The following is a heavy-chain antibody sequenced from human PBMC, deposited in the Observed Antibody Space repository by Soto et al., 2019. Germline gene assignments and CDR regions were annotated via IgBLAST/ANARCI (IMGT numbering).Heavy chain of an antibody. CDR3: GRHLSYYRYYYYALDV. CDR1: GYTFTYYW. D-gene: IGHD3-10*01. Sequence: GESLKIACKGSGYTFTYYWIGWVRQLPGKGLECMGIIYPGDSDTRYSPSLQGHVTITVDNCTNAAYLQWNTLRASATAMYYCGRHLSYYRYYYYALDVAGQGTRVNDSS. CDR2: IYPGDSDT. J-gene: IGHJ6*02. V-gene: IGHV5-51*01.